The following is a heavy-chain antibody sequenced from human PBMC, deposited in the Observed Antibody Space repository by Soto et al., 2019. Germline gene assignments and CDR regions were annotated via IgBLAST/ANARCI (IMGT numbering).Heavy chain of an antibody. CDR1: GFTFTSSA. CDR2: IVVGSGNT. D-gene: IGHD3-10*01. Sequence: SVKVSCKASGFTFTSSAVQWVRQARGQRLEWIGWIVVGSGNTNYAQKFQERVTITRDMSTSTAYMELSSLRSEDTAVYYCAADPYGSGSPTYWGQGTLVTVSS. J-gene: IGHJ4*02. CDR3: AADPYGSGSPTY. V-gene: IGHV1-58*01.